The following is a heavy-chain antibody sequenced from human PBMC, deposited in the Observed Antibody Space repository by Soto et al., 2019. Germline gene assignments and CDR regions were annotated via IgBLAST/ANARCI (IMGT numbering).Heavy chain of an antibody. V-gene: IGHV4-59*08. CDR1: GGSISSYY. Sequence: PSETLSLTCTVSGGSISSYYWSWIRQPPGKGLEWIGYIYYSGSTNYNPSLKSRVTISVDTSKNQFSLKLSSVTAADTAVYYCARLRITIFGVVTELINWFDPWGQGTLVTVSS. CDR2: IYYSGST. CDR3: ARLRITIFGVVTELINWFDP. J-gene: IGHJ5*02. D-gene: IGHD3-3*01.